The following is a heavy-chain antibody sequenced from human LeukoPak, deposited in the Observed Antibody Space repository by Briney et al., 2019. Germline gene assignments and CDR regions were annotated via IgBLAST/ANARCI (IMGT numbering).Heavy chain of an antibody. CDR3: ARRDNTGFDS. V-gene: IGHV1-8*01. D-gene: IGHD2-15*01. CDR1: GYTFTSND. J-gene: IGHJ4*02. CDR2: MNPNSGNT. Sequence: GASVKVSCKASGYTFTSNDLNWVREASGQGLEWMGWMNPNSGNTGYAQKFQGRLTMTRNNSISTAYMELSSLRSEDTALYYCARRDNTGFDSWGQGTLVTVSS.